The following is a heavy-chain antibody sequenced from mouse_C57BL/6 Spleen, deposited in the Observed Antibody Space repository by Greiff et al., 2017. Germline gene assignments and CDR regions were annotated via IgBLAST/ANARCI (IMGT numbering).Heavy chain of an antibody. CDR2: IYPGSGNT. CDR1: GYTFTDYY. Sequence: QVQLQQSGAELVRPGASVKLSCKASGYTFTDYYINWVKQRPGQGLEWIARIYPGSGNTYYNEKFKGKATLTADKSSSTAYMQLSSLTSEDSAVYFCARMAVVDPFDYWGQGTTLTVSS. J-gene: IGHJ2*01. D-gene: IGHD1-1*01. V-gene: IGHV1-76*01. CDR3: ARMAVVDPFDY.